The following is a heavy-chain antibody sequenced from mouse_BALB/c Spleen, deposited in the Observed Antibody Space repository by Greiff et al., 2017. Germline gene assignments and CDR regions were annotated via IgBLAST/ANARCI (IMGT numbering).Heavy chain of an antibody. CDR1: GYTFTSYW. CDR2: INPSTGYT. J-gene: IGHJ4*01. D-gene: IGHD2-3*01. Sequence: QVHVKQSGAELAKPGASVKMSCKASGYTFTSYWMHWVKQRPGQGLEWIGYINPSTGYTEYNQKFKDKATLTADKSSSTAYMQLSSLTSEDSAVYYCARGGWLLRNYYAMDYWGQGTSVTVSS. V-gene: IGHV1-7*01. CDR3: ARGGWLLRNYYAMDY.